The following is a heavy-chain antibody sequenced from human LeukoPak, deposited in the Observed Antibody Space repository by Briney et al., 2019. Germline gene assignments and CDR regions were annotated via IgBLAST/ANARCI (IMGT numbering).Heavy chain of an antibody. Sequence: PGGSLRLSCAASGFSFSGYGMHWVPQAPGKGLEWVAVISYDGSNKYYADSVKGRFTISRDNSKNTLYLQMNSLRAEDTAVYYCAKSTAGGVLDAFDIWGQGTMVTVSS. D-gene: IGHD2-8*02. J-gene: IGHJ3*02. V-gene: IGHV3-30*18. CDR2: ISYDGSNK. CDR1: GFSFSGYG. CDR3: AKSTAGGVLDAFDI.